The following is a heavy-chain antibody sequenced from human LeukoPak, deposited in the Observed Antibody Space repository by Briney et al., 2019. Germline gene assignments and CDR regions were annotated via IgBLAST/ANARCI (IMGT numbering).Heavy chain of an antibody. D-gene: IGHD3-22*01. CDR2: IYTSGST. CDR3: ARSPNFFYDSSGYYFDY. CDR1: GGSFSGYY. J-gene: IGHJ4*02. Sequence: SETLSLTCAVYGGSFSGYYWSWIRQPAGKGLEWIGRIYTSGSTNYNPSLKSRVTMSVDTSKNQFSLKLSSVTAADTAVYYCARSPNFFYDSSGYYFDYWGQGTLVTVSS. V-gene: IGHV4-59*10.